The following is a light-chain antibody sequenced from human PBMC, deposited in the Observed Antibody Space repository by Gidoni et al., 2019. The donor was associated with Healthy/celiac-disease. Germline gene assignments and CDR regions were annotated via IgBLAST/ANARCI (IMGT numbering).Light chain of an antibody. Sequence: EIVLTQSPGTLSLSPGERATLSCRASQSVSSSDLAWYQQKPGQAPRLLIYGASSRATGIPDRFSGSGSGTDFTLTISRLEPEDFAVYYCQQYGSSPTFXGXTKVEIK. CDR1: QSVSSSD. V-gene: IGKV3-20*01. CDR3: QQYGSSPT. CDR2: GAS. J-gene: IGKJ4*01.